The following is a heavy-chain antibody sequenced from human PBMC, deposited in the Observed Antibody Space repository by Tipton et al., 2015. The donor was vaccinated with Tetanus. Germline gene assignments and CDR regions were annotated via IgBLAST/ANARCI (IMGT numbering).Heavy chain of an antibody. V-gene: IGHV5-51*01. Sequence: QLVQSGAEVKKPGESLKISCKGSGYSFTSYWIGWVRQMPGKGLEWMGIIYPGDSDTRYSPSFQGQVTISADKSISTAYLQWSSLKASDTAMYYCARHRLTWFGNPDNSAFDIWGQGTMVTVSS. CDR2: IYPGDSDT. J-gene: IGHJ3*02. CDR3: ARHRLTWFGNPDNSAFDI. CDR1: GYSFTSYW. D-gene: IGHD3-10*01.